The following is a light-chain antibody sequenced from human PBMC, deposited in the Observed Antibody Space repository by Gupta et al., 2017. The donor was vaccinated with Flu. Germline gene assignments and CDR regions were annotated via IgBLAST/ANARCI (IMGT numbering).Light chain of an antibody. J-gene: IGLJ2*01. CDR2: NND. CDR1: TTNIGSNN. Sequence: VAISCGGSTTNIGSNNVHWNQQRPGTAPKLLMYNNDKGPQGVPDGFSGSKCGTTASLPISGLQLEEEDDYYCAARDDSRNGEIFGGGTKLTVL. CDR3: AARDDSRNGEI. V-gene: IGLV1-44*01.